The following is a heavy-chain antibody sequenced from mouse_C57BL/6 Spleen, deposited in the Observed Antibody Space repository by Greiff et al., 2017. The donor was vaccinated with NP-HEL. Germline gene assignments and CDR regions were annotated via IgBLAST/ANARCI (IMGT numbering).Heavy chain of an antibody. CDR2: ISYDGSN. Sequence: EVQLQQSGPGLVKPSQSLSLTCSVTGYSITSGYYWNWIRQFPGNKLEWMGYISYDGSNNYNPSLKNRISITRDTAKNQFFLKLNSVTTEDTATYYCARDRRAYYSNPGAMDYWGQGTSVTVSS. J-gene: IGHJ4*01. V-gene: IGHV3-6*01. D-gene: IGHD2-5*01. CDR3: ARDRRAYYSNPGAMDY. CDR1: GYSITSGYY.